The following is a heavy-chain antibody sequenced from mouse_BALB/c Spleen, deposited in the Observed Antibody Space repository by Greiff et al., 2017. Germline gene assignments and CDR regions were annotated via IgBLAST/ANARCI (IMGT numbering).Heavy chain of an antibody. J-gene: IGHJ3*01. CDR3: TRSAYDYDFAY. CDR1: GYTFTSYY. D-gene: IGHD2-4*01. CDR2: INPSNGGT. V-gene: IGHV1S81*02. Sequence: VKLMESGAELVKPGASVKLSCKASGYTFTSYYMYWVKQRPGQGLEWIGEINPSNGGTNFNEKFKSKATLTVDKSSSTAYMQLSSLTSEDSAVYYCTRSAYDYDFAYWGQGTLVTVSA.